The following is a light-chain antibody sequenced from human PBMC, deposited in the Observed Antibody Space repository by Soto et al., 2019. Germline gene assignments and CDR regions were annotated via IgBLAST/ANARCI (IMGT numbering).Light chain of an antibody. CDR1: QSVSSSF. V-gene: IGKV3-20*01. Sequence: EIVLTQSPGTLSLSPGERATLSCRASQSVSSSFLAWYQQKPGQAPRLLIYGASSRATGIPARFSGSGSGTDFTLTISRLEPEDVAVYYCQQYCSSPLTFGGGTKVEIK. CDR3: QQYCSSPLT. CDR2: GAS. J-gene: IGKJ4*01.